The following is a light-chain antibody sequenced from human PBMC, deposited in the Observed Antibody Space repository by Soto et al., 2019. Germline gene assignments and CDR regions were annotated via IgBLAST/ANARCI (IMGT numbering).Light chain of an antibody. CDR1: RSVTSSY. CDR2: GAS. CDR3: HQRSSWPLT. Sequence: EIVLTQSPGTLSLSPWERATLSCRASRSVTSSYVAWYQQKPGQAPRLLIYGASSRATGIPDRFSGSGSGTDFTLTISSLEPEDFAVYYCHQRSSWPLTFGGGTKVDIK. J-gene: IGKJ4*01. V-gene: IGKV3D-20*02.